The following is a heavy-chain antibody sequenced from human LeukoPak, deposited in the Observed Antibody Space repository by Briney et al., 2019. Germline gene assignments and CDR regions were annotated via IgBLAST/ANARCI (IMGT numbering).Heavy chain of an antibody. V-gene: IGHV1-8*01. CDR3: ARGSPGGYCSGGSCPFFDS. Sequence: ASVKVSCKASGYTFTSYDINWVRQVTGQGLEWMGWLYPTGGNTGCAQKFQGRVTMTRNTSISTAYMELSSLRSEDTAVYYCARGSPGGYCSGGSCPFFDSWGQGTLVTVSS. J-gene: IGHJ4*02. D-gene: IGHD2-15*01. CDR1: GYTFTSYD. CDR2: LYPTGGNT.